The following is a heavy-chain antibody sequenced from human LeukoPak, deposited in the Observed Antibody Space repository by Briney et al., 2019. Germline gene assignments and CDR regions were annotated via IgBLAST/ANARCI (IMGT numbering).Heavy chain of an antibody. CDR2: IYYSGSN. CDR3: ARLGIDYDILTGYIPDAFDI. D-gene: IGHD3-9*01. CDR1: GXSISSVDYY. V-gene: IGHV4-30-4*01. Sequence: SETLSLTWTVSGXSISSVDYYWSWLRQPPGKGQEWIGYIYYSGSNYYDPSLKSRVMISVDASKNQFSLKLSSVTAADTAVYYCARLGIDYDILTGYIPDAFDIWGQGTMVTVSS. J-gene: IGHJ3*02.